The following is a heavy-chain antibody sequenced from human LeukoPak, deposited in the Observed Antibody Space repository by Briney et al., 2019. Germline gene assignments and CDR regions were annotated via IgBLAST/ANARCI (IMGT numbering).Heavy chain of an antibody. J-gene: IGHJ5*02. CDR1: GFIFSTFA. D-gene: IGHD6-19*01. V-gene: IGHV3-30*04. Sequence: GGSLRLSCAASGFIFSTFAMNWVRQAPGKGLEWVAVISYDGSNKYYADSVKGRFTISRDNSKNTLYLQMNSLRAEDTAVYYCARDRSGGSSHAPWFDPWGQGTLVSVSS. CDR2: ISYDGSNK. CDR3: ARDRSGGSSHAPWFDP.